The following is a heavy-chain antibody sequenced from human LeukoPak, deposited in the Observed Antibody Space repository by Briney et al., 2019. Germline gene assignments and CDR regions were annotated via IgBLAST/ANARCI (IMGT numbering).Heavy chain of an antibody. CDR1: GYTFTSYG. Sequence: ASVKVSCKASGYTFTSYGISWVRQATGQGLEWMGWISAYNGNINYAQKLQGRVTMTTDTSTSTAYMELRSLRSDDTAVYYCARDAFRIAAAGTPYYYYYGMDVWGQGTTVTVSS. V-gene: IGHV1-18*01. CDR2: ISAYNGNI. CDR3: ARDAFRIAAAGTPYYYYYGMDV. D-gene: IGHD6-13*01. J-gene: IGHJ6*02.